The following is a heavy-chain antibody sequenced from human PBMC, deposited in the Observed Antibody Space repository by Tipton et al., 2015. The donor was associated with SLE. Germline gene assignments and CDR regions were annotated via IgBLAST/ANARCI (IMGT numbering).Heavy chain of an antibody. CDR1: GGSISSSSYY. V-gene: IGHV4-61*05. Sequence: TLSLTCTVSGGSISSSSYYWIWIRQPPGKGLEWIGYISYGGGTNYNPSLKSRVTMSVDTAKNQFSLKLTSVTAADTAVYYCARGMLTWRGAIVGVDVWGQGTTVNVSS. D-gene: IGHD2-8*01. CDR2: ISYGGGT. J-gene: IGHJ6*02. CDR3: ARGMLTWRGAIVGVDV.